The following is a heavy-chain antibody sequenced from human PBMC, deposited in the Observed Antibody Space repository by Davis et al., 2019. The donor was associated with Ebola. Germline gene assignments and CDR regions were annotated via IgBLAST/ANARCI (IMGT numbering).Heavy chain of an antibody. Sequence: GESLKISCTGSGFTFTSFRMNWVRQAPGKGLEWVSGISGSGGGTKYADFVKGRFAISRDNSKNTLYLQMNSLRAEDTAVYYCARDRYSDGSGYFFEQSHWGQGTLVTVSS. V-gene: IGHV3-23*01. CDR1: GFTFTSFR. CDR2: ISGSGGGT. D-gene: IGHD3-22*01. CDR3: ARDRYSDGSGYFFEQSH. J-gene: IGHJ4*02.